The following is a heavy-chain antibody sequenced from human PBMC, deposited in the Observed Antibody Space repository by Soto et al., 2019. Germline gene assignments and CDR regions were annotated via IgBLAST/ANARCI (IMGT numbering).Heavy chain of an antibody. CDR1: GGTFSSYA. CDR3: ARDLDYYGSGSHYYYGMGV. CDR2: IIPIFGTA. Sequence: SVKVSCKASGGTFSSYAISWVRQAPGQGLEWMGGIIPIFGTANYAQKFQGRVTITADKSTSTAYMELSSRRSEDTAVYYCARDLDYYGSGSHYYYGMGVWGQGTTVTVSS. V-gene: IGHV1-69*06. D-gene: IGHD3-10*01. J-gene: IGHJ6*02.